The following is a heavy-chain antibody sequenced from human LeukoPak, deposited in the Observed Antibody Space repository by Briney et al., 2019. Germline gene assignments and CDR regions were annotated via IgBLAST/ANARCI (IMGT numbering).Heavy chain of an antibody. CDR1: GFTFSRNA. J-gene: IGHJ4*02. D-gene: IGHD2-8*02. V-gene: IGHV3-30*02. CDR3: AKDGSWSCTD. CDR2: IAHHGSNK. Sequence: GGSLRLSCAASGFTFSRNAIRWVRQGPGKGLEWVSYIAHHGSNKHYADSVKGRFTISRDNSKRTLYLQMNSLRADDTAVYYCAKDGSWSCTDWGQGTLVTVSS.